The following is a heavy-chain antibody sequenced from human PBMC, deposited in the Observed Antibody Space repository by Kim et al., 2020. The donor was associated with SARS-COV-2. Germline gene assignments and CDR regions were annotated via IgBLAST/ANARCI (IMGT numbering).Heavy chain of an antibody. V-gene: IGHV4-34*01. Sequence: SETLSLTCAVYGGSFSGYYWSWIRQPPGKGLEWIGEINHSGSTNYNPSLKSRVTISVDTSKNQFSLKLSSVTAADTAVYYCARGIPSRGYYGSGSYYTNSLRRGPRHFDYWGQGTLVTVSS. J-gene: IGHJ4*02. CDR1: GGSFSGYY. D-gene: IGHD3-10*01. CDR2: INHSGST. CDR3: ARGIPSRGYYGSGSYYTNSLRRGPRHFDY.